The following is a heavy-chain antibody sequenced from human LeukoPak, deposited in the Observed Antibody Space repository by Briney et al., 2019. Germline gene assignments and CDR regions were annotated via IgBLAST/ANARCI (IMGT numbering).Heavy chain of an antibody. CDR1: GGTFSSYA. CDR3: ARLNLYGSGEVNYYYYGMDV. CDR2: IIPIFGTA. D-gene: IGHD3-10*01. V-gene: IGHV1-69*01. Sequence: ASVKVSCKASGGTFSSYAISWVRQAPGQGLEWMGGIIPIFGTANYAQKFQGRVTITADESTSTAYMELSSLRSEDTAVYYCARLNLYGSGEVNYYYYGMDVWGQGTTVTVSS. J-gene: IGHJ6*02.